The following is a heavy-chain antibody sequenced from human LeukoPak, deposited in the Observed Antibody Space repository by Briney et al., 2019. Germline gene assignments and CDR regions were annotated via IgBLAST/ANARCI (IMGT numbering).Heavy chain of an antibody. CDR1: GFTFTTYA. D-gene: IGHD2-2*01. V-gene: IGHV3-48*01. CDR2: ISSSSSTI. Sequence: GGSLRLSCGASGFTFTTYAMTWVRQAPGKGLEWVSYISSSSSTIYYADSVKGRFTISRDNAKNSLYLQMNSLRAEDTAVYYCARDGGYCSSTSCYYYYYYMDVWGKGTTVTVSS. CDR3: ARDGGYCSSTSCYYYYYYMDV. J-gene: IGHJ6*03.